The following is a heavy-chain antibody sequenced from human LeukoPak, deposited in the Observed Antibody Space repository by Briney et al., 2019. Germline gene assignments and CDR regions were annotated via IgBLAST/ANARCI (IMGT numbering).Heavy chain of an antibody. CDR2: IYPGDSDT. J-gene: IGHJ4*02. CDR3: ARHGLLWDFDF. CDR1: GYSFTTYW. V-gene: IGHV5-51*01. D-gene: IGHD1-26*01. Sequence: GESLKISCKGSGYSFTTYWIGWVRQMPGKGLEWMGIIYPGDSDTRYSPSFQGQVTISADKSTSTAYLQWGSLKASDTALYYCARHGLLWDFDFWGQGTLVTVSS.